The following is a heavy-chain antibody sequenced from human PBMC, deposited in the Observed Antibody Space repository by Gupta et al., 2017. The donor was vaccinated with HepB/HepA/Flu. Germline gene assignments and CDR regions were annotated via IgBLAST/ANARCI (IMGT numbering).Heavy chain of an antibody. CDR3: AKGVRPYYYGMDV. V-gene: IGHV3-23*01. CDR1: GFTFSSYA. Sequence: EVQLLASGGGLVLPGGSLRLSCAASGFTFSSYALRWVRPAPGKGLEWVSAISGSGGSTYYADSVKGRFTISRDNSKNTLYLQMNSLRAEDTAVYYCAKGVRPYYYGMDVWGQGTTVTVSS. D-gene: IGHD2-8*01. CDR2: ISGSGGST. J-gene: IGHJ6*02.